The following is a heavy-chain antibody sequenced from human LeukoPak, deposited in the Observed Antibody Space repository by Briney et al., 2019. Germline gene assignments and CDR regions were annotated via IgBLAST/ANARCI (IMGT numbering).Heavy chain of an antibody. J-gene: IGHJ3*02. CDR1: GYTFTSYG. CDR2: ISAYNGNT. Sequence: ASLSLSCKASGYTFTSYGFSWVRQAPGQGLEWMGWISAYNGNTNYAQKLQGRVTMTTDTSTSTAYMELRSLRSDDTAMYYCARASRVRPTLTAFDIWGQGTVVTVSS. V-gene: IGHV1-18*01. CDR3: ARASRVRPTLTAFDI. D-gene: IGHD1-26*01.